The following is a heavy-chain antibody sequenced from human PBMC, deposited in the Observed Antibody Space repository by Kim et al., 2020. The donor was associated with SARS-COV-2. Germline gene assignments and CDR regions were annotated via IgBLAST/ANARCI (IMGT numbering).Heavy chain of an antibody. CDR3: TRGVTDRSADFAY. J-gene: IGHJ4*02. D-gene: IGHD1-20*01. Sequence: NAAQKFQGRVTMTRDMSIGTTYMELNSLRSDDTAMYYCTRGVTDRSADFAYWGQGTLVTVSS. V-gene: IGHV1-2*02.